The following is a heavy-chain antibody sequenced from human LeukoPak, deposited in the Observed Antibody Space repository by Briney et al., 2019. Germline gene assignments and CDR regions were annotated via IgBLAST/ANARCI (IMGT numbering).Heavy chain of an antibody. J-gene: IGHJ3*02. D-gene: IGHD2-15*01. CDR3: AGSNEVTDDAFDI. CDR2: ISGSGGST. V-gene: IGHV3-23*01. Sequence: PGGSLRLSCAASGFTFSSYAMSWVRQAPGKGLEWVSAISGSGGSTYYADSVKGRFTISRDNSKNTLYLQMNSLRAEDTAVYYCAGSNEVTDDAFDIWGQGTMVTVSS. CDR1: GFTFSSYA.